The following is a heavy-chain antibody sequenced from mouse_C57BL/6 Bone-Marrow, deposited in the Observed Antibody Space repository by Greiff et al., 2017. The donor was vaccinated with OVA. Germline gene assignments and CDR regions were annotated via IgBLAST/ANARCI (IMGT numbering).Heavy chain of an antibody. CDR3: TRGDSNYYAMDY. CDR2: IDPETGGT. J-gene: IGHJ4*01. D-gene: IGHD2-5*01. CDR1: GYTFTDYE. Sequence: VKLVESGAELVRPGASVTLSCKASGYTFTDYEMHWVKQTPVHGLEWIGAIDPETGGTAYNQKFKGKAILTADKSSSTAYMELRSLTSEDSAVYYCTRGDSNYYAMDYWGQGTSVTVSS. V-gene: IGHV1-15*01.